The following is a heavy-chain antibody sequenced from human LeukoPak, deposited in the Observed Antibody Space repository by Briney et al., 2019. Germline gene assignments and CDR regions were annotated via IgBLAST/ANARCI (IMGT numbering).Heavy chain of an antibody. CDR2: IYYSETT. V-gene: IGHV4-59*01. Sequence: PSETLSLTCTVSGGSITRNYWNWIRQPPGKGLEWIGNIYYSETTNYNPSLKSRVSISVDTSKNLLSLKLSSVTAADTAVYYCAREGSTNWYEGVDYWGQGTLVTVSS. D-gene: IGHD6-13*01. CDR1: GGSITRNY. CDR3: AREGSTNWYEGVDY. J-gene: IGHJ4*02.